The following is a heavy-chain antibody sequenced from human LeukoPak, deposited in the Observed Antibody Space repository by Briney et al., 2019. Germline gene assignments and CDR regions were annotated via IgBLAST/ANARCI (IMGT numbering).Heavy chain of an antibody. D-gene: IGHD3-3*01. V-gene: IGHV1-2*02. J-gene: IGHJ4*02. CDR3: ARDGRFLEWLLYGYYFDY. CDR2: INPNSGGT. CDR1: GYTFTGYY. Sequence: ASVKVSCKASGYTFTGYYMHWVRQAPGQGPEWMGWINPNSGGTNYAQKFQGRVTMTRDTSISTAYMELSRLRSDDTAVYYCARDGRFLEWLLYGYYFDYWGQGTLVTVSS.